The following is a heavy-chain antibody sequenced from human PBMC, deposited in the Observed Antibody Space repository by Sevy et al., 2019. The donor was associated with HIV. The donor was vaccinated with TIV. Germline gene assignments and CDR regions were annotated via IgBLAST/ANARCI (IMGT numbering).Heavy chain of an antibody. CDR2: IYYSGST. CDR1: GGSVSSYF. J-gene: IGHJ6*02. Sequence: SSETLSLTCTVSGGSVSSYFWSWIRQPPGKGLEWIGYIYYSGSTGYNPSLKSRVTISLDTSKNQFSLKLSSVTAADTAVYYCARESPYIAAAGKYYYYNGMDVWCQGTTVTVSS. V-gene: IGHV4-59*02. CDR3: ARESPYIAAAGKYYYYNGMDV. D-gene: IGHD6-13*01.